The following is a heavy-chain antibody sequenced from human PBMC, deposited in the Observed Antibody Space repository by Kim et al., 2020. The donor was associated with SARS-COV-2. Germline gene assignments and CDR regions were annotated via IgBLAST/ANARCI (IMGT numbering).Heavy chain of an antibody. CDR3: ARLGANFILSTFDY. V-gene: IGHV4-39*01. D-gene: IGHD3-16*01. Sequence: NPSLKSRVTISVDTSKNQFSLKLSSVTAADTAVYYCARLGANFILSTFDYWGQGTLVTVSS. J-gene: IGHJ4*02.